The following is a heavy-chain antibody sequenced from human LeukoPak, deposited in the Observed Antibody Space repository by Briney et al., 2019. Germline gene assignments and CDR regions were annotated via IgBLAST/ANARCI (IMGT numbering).Heavy chain of an antibody. CDR2: ISSSSSTI. J-gene: IGHJ6*02. V-gene: IGHV3-48*04. Sequence: GGSLRLSCAASGFTVSSNYMSWARQAPGKGLEWVSYISSSSSTIYYADSVKGRFTISRDNAKNSLYLQMNSLRAEDTAVYYCASDSEMNYYYGMDVWGQGTTVTVSS. CDR3: ASDSEMNYYYGMDV. CDR1: GFTVSSNY.